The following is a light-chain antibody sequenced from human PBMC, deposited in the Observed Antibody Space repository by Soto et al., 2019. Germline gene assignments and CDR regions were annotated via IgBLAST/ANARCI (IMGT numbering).Light chain of an antibody. CDR2: GAS. Sequence: EIVMTQSPATLSVSPGERATLSCRASQSVSSNLACYQQQPGQAPRLLIYGASTMATGIPARFSGSGSGTEFTLTISSLQSEDFAVYYCQQYNNGPPETFGQGTKVEIK. V-gene: IGKV3-15*01. CDR1: QSVSSN. CDR3: QQYNNGPPET. J-gene: IGKJ1*01.